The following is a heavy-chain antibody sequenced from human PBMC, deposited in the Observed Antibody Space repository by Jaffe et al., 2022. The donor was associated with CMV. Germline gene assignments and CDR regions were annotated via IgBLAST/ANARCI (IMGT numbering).Heavy chain of an antibody. CDR1: GFTFSGSA. Sequence: EVQLVESGGGLVQPGGSLKLSCAASGFTFSGSAMHWVRQASGKGLEWVGRIRSKANSYATAYAASVKGRFTISRDDSKNTAYLQMNSLKTEDTAVYYCTRHVDWNYSGNYYYYGMDVWGQGTTVTVSS. D-gene: IGHD1-7*01. CDR3: TRHVDWNYSGNYYYYGMDV. V-gene: IGHV3-73*02. CDR2: IRSKANSYAT. J-gene: IGHJ6*02.